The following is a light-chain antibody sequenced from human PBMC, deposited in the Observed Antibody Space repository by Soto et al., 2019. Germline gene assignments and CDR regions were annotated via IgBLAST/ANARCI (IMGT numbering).Light chain of an antibody. CDR1: QSVLFSSTNKNY. CDR3: QQYYSTPLT. Sequence: DIVMTQSPDSLAVSLGERATINCKSSQSVLFSSTNKNYLAWYQQKPGQPPKLLISWASTRESGVPDRVSGSGSGTDFTLTISSLQAEDVAVYYCQQYYSTPLTFGGGTKVEIK. J-gene: IGKJ4*01. CDR2: WAS. V-gene: IGKV4-1*01.